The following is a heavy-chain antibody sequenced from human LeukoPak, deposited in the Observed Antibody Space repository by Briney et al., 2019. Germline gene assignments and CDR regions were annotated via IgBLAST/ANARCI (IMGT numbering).Heavy chain of an antibody. CDR1: GYSFTSYW. CDR2: IYPGDSDT. V-gene: IGHV5-51*01. Sequence: GESLKISCKGSGYSFTSYWIGWVRQMPGKGLEWMGIIYPGDSDTRYSPSFQGQVTISADKSISTAYLQWSSLKASDTAMYYCARQDYYYDSSGYYLGGAFDIWGQGTMVTVSS. J-gene: IGHJ3*02. CDR3: ARQDYYYDSSGYYLGGAFDI. D-gene: IGHD3-22*01.